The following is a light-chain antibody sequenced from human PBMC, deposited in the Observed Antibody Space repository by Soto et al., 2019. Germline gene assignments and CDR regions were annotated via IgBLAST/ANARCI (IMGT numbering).Light chain of an antibody. J-gene: IGKJ1*01. CDR3: LHDFRYPRT. Sequence: AIQMTQSPSSLSASVGDRITITSRASQDIGSHLGWYQQKPGMAPKLLMYKASTLHSQASTRFSGRGSGTYFTLTSTSLQPEDCATYFCLHDFRYPRTFGQGTQVEMK. CDR1: QDIGSH. CDR2: KAS. V-gene: IGKV1-6*01.